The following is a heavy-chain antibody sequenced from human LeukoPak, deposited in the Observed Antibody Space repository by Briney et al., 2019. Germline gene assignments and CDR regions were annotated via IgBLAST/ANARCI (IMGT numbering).Heavy chain of an antibody. J-gene: IGHJ4*02. D-gene: IGHD5-24*01. V-gene: IGHV3-11*06. Sequence: TGGSLRLSCAASGFTFSDYYMSWIRQAPGKGLEWVSYISSSSSYTNYADSVKGRFTISRDNAKNTLYLQMNSLRAEDTAVYYCVRAGEMVTALYDYWGQGTLVTVSS. CDR3: VRAGEMVTALYDY. CDR2: ISSSSSYT. CDR1: GFTFSDYY.